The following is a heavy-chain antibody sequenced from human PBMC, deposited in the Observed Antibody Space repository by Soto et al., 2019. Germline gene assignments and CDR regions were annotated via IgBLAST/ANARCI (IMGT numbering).Heavy chain of an antibody. J-gene: IGHJ4*02. CDR2: IYSGGST. CDR3: ARARTGTTAIFSY. CDR1: GFTFSNAW. V-gene: IGHV3-66*01. Sequence: GGSLRLSCAASGFTFSNAWINWVRQTPGRGLEWVSVIYSGGSTYYADSVKGRFTISRDNSKNTLYLQMNSLRAEDTAVYYCARARTGTTAIFSYWGQGTLVTVSS. D-gene: IGHD1-7*01.